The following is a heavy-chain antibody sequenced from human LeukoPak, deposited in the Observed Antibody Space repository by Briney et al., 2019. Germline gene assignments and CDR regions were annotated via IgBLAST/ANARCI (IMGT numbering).Heavy chain of an antibody. J-gene: IGHJ4*02. CDR2: IYYSGST. D-gene: IGHD3-10*01. CDR1: GGSVSSGSYY. Sequence: PSETLSLTCTVAGGSVSSGSYYWSWIREPPGKGLEGIGYIYYSGSTHYNPSHKSRVTIPEDTSKNQFSLKLSSETAADTAVYYCARVGRGSFPPNWVRGTLVTVSS. CDR3: ARVGRGSFPPN. V-gene: IGHV4-61*01.